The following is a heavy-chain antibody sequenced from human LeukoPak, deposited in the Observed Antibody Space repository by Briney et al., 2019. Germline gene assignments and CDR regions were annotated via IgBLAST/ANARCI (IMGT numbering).Heavy chain of an antibody. J-gene: IGHJ6*02. CDR2: ISGSGGDT. CDR3: ARETGDYVTNYYYYYGMDV. CDR1: GFTFSGYA. Sequence: GGSLRLSCAVSGFTFSGYAMSWVRQAPGKGLDWVSAISGSGGDTYYADSVKGRFTISRDNSKNTLYLQMNSLRAEDTAVYYCARETGDYVTNYYYYYGMDVWGQGTTVTVSS. D-gene: IGHD4-17*01. V-gene: IGHV3-23*01.